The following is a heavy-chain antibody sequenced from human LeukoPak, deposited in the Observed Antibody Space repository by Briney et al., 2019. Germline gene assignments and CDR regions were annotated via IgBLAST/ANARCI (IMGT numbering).Heavy chain of an antibody. Sequence: PGGSLRLSCAASGFTFDDYGMSWVRQAPGKGLEWVSVIYSGGSTYYADSVKGRFTISRDNSKNTLYLQMNSLRAEDTAVYYCARDLKPSIWGQGTMVTVSS. CDR3: ARDLKPSI. V-gene: IGHV3-53*01. J-gene: IGHJ3*02. CDR1: GFTFDDYG. D-gene: IGHD1-14*01. CDR2: IYSGGST.